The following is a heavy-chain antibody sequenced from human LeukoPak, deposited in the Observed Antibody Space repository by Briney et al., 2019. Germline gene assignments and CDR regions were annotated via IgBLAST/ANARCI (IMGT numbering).Heavy chain of an antibody. J-gene: IGHJ6*02. D-gene: IGHD4-4*01. CDR1: GFTFSSYA. Sequence: GGSLRLSCAASGFTFSSYAMGWVRQAPGKGLEWVSAISGSGGSTYYADSVKGRFTISRDNSKNTLYLQMNSLRAEDTAVYYCAKHPPGTVFSGVDYGIDVWGQGTTVTVSS. CDR3: AKHPPGTVFSGVDYGIDV. CDR2: ISGSGGST. V-gene: IGHV3-23*01.